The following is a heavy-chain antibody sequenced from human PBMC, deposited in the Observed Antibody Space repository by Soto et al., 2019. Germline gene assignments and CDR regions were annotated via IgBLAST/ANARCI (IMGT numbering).Heavy chain of an antibody. J-gene: IGHJ6*02. D-gene: IGHD3-3*01. V-gene: IGHV3-48*03. CDR3: ARASKPYYDFWSGYYMEPDYYYGMDV. CDR1: GFTFSSYE. Sequence: PVGSLRLSCAASGFTFSSYEMNWVRQAPGKGLEWVSYISSSGSTIYYADSVKGRFTISRDNAKNSLYLQMNSLRAEDTAVYYCARASKPYYDFWSGYYMEPDYYYGMDVWGQGTTVTVSS. CDR2: ISSSGSTI.